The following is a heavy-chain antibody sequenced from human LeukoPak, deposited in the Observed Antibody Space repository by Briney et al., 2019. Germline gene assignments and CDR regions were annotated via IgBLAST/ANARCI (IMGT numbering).Heavy chain of an antibody. Sequence: SETLSLTCTVSGGSISSYYWSWIRQPPGKGLEWIGYIYYSGSTNYNPSLKSRVTISVDTSKNQFSLKLSSVTAADTAVYYCARKGKYQLPGAWFDPWGQGTLVTVSS. CDR1: GGSISSYY. D-gene: IGHD2-2*01. V-gene: IGHV4-59*08. J-gene: IGHJ5*02. CDR3: ARKGKYQLPGAWFDP. CDR2: IYYSGST.